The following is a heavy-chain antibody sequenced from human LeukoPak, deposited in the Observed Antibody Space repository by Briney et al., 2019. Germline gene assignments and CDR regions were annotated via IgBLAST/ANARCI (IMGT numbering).Heavy chain of an antibody. CDR2: INQDGSKE. CDR3: VRDGGVSGYDLLDY. V-gene: IGHV3-7*01. J-gene: IGHJ4*02. Sequence: GGSLRLSCAASGFTFSNYWMTWVRQAPGKGLEWVAHINQDGSKEYYMDSVKARFTISRDNAKDSLSLQMNSLRAEDTAVYYCVRDGGVSGYDLLDYWGQGTLVTVSS. D-gene: IGHD5-12*01. CDR1: GFTFSNYW.